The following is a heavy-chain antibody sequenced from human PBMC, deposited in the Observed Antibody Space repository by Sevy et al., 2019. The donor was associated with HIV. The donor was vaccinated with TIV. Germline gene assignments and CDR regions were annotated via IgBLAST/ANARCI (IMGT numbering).Heavy chain of an antibody. CDR2: IAYEGTET. CDR3: ARDGGYSIKWYPLY. Sequence: AGSLRLSCAASGFAFSSHAMHWVRQAPGKELEWVAVIAYEGTETFYAASVEGRFTISRDNSKNMLSLQINSLRPEDTAVYYCARDGGYSIKWYPLYWGHGTLVTVSS. CDR1: GFAFSSHA. V-gene: IGHV3-30-3*01. J-gene: IGHJ4*01. D-gene: IGHD6-13*01.